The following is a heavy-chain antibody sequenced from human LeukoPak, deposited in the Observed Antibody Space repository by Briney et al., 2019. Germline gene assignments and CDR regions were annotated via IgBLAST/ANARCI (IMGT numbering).Heavy chain of an antibody. D-gene: IGHD3-10*01. J-gene: IGHJ4*02. Sequence: SETLSLTCTVSGGSISSYYWSWIRQPPGKGLEWIGYIYYSGSTNYNPSLKSRVTISVDTSKNQFSLKQSSVTAADTAVYYCARLGARSSGDLDYWGQGTLVTVSS. CDR1: GGSISSYY. CDR3: ARLGARSSGDLDY. CDR2: IYYSGST. V-gene: IGHV4-59*08.